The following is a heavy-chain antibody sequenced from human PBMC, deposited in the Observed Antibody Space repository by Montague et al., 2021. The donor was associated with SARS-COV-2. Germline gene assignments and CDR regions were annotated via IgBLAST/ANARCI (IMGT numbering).Heavy chain of an antibody. CDR2: IFYSGSA. V-gene: IGHV4-34*12. Sequence: SETLSLTCAVYGGSFSGYYWSWIRQPPGKGLEWIGEIFYSGSAYYSPSLESRSTISIDTTKNQFSLRLTSVTAADTAVYYCARVRDSSGHDYWGQGTLVTVSS. CDR1: GGSFSGYY. CDR3: ARVRDSSGHDY. D-gene: IGHD3-22*01. J-gene: IGHJ4*02.